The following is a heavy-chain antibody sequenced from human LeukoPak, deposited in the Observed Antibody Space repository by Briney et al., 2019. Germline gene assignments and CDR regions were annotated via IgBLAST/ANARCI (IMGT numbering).Heavy chain of an antibody. Sequence: GGSLRLSCAASGFSFSSYEMNWVRQTPGKGLEWVSYISSSGSTIYYADSVKGRFTISRDNAKNSLYLQMNSLRAEDTAVYYCAGLGITMIGGVWGKGTTVTISS. J-gene: IGHJ6*04. CDR1: GFSFSSYE. CDR3: AGLGITMIGGV. V-gene: IGHV3-48*03. CDR2: ISSSGSTI. D-gene: IGHD3-10*02.